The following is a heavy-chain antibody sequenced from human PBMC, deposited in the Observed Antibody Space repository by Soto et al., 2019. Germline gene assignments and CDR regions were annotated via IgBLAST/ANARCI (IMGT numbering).Heavy chain of an antibody. Sequence: EVQLVESGGGLVQPGGSLRLSCAASGFIFSNYHMKWVRQAPGKGLEWVSYISSSGRTIYYADSVQGRFTISRDNAKNSLYLQMNSLRAEDTAVYYCARDLGVRLPMDVWGQGTTVTVSS. CDR3: ARDLGVRLPMDV. V-gene: IGHV3-48*01. CDR1: GFIFSNYH. J-gene: IGHJ6*02. CDR2: ISSSGRTI. D-gene: IGHD2-8*01.